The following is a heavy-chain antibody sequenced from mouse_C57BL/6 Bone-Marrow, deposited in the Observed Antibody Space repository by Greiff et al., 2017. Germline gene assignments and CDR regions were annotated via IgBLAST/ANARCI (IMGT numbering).Heavy chain of an antibody. CDR3: ARFSIYDGYLWVAY. D-gene: IGHD2-3*01. CDR1: GYTFTSYW. Sequence: QVQLQQPGAELVMPGASVKLSCKASGYTFTSYWMHWVKQRPGQGLEWIGEIDPSASYTNYNQKFKGKSTLTVDKSSSTAYMQLSSLTSEDTAVYYSARFSIYDGYLWVAYWGQGTLVTVSA. V-gene: IGHV1-69*01. CDR2: IDPSASYT. J-gene: IGHJ3*01.